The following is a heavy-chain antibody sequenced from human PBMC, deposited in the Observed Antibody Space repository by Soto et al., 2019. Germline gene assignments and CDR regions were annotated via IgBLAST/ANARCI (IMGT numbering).Heavy chain of an antibody. J-gene: IGHJ4*02. V-gene: IGHV1-18*01. CDR2: ISAYNGKT. D-gene: IGHD2-15*01. CDR1: SYTFTTWG. Sequence: ASVKVSFKASSYTFTTWGISWVRQAPGQGLEWMGWISAYNGKTNYAQNLQGRVTMNTDTPTSTAYMELRSLRSDDTAVYFCAREYCSDGICYGVDYWGQGTLVTVSS. CDR3: AREYCSDGICYGVDY.